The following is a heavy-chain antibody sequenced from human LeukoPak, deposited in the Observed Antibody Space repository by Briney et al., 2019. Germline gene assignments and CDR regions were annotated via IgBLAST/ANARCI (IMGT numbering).Heavy chain of an antibody. CDR1: GGSISSYY. CDR3: ARHAAVAGTAFDY. J-gene: IGHJ4*02. Sequence: SETLSLTCTVSGGSISSYYWTWIRQPPGKGLEWIGYIYYSGSTNYNPSLKSRVTISVDTSKNQFSLKLTSVTAADTAVYFCARHAAVAGTAFDYWGPGTLVTVS. D-gene: IGHD6-19*01. CDR2: IYYSGST. V-gene: IGHV4-59*08.